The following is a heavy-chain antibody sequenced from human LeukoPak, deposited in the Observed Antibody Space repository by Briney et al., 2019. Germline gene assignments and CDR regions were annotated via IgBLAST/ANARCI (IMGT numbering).Heavy chain of an antibody. V-gene: IGHV1-46*01. CDR2: INPSGGST. CDR3: ARDAPNYYDSSGYYDY. D-gene: IGHD3-22*01. CDR1: GYTFTSYY. Sequence: ASVKVSCKASGYTFTSYYMHWVRQSPGQGLEWMGIINPSGGSTSYAQKFQGRVTMTRDTSTSTVYMELSSLRSEDTAVYYCARDAPNYYDSSGYYDYWGQGTLVTVSS. J-gene: IGHJ4*02.